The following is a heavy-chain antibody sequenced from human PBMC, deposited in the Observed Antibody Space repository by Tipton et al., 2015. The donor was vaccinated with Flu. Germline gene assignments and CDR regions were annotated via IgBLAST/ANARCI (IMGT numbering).Heavy chain of an antibody. Sequence: SLRLSCVASGFTFDEYGMSWVRHSPGKGLEWVSGINWRGNSADYADSVRGRFTISRDNGRNSLYLEMDRLRAEDTAFYYCARYNRVDSSMDYYYYYAMDVWGQGTAVTVSS. V-gene: IGHV3-20*04. CDR1: GFTFDEYG. CDR2: INWRGNSA. D-gene: IGHD5-18*01. J-gene: IGHJ6*02. CDR3: ARYNRVDSSMDYYYYYAMDV.